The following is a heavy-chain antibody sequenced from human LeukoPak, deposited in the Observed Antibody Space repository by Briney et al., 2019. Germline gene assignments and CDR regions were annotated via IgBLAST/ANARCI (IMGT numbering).Heavy chain of an antibody. D-gene: IGHD3-22*01. CDR2: ISGSGGST. Sequence: GGSLRLSCAASGFTFSSYAMSWVRQAPGKGLEWVSAISGSGGSTYYADSVKGRFTISRDNSKNTLYLQMNSLRAEDTVVYYCARLAENYYDSSGVFDYWGQGTLVTVSS. V-gene: IGHV3-23*01. CDR3: ARLAENYYDSSGVFDY. J-gene: IGHJ4*02. CDR1: GFTFSSYA.